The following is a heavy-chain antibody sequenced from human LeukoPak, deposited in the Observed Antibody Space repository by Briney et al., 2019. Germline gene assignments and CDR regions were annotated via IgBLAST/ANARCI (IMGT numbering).Heavy chain of an antibody. CDR1: GYTFTSYG. V-gene: IGHV1-18*01. CDR2: ISAYNGNT. D-gene: IGHD3-3*01. CDR3: ARSNDFWSGYYRFYFDY. J-gene: IGHJ4*02. Sequence: ASVKVSCKASGYTFTSYGISWVRQAPGQGLEWMGWISAYNGNTNYAQKLQGRVTMTTDTSTSTAYMELRSLRSDDTAVYYCARSNDFWSGYYRFYFDYWGREPWSPSPQ.